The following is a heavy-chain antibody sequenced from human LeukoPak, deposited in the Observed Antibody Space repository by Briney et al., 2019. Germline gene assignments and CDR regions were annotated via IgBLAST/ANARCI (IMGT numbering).Heavy chain of an antibody. Sequence: PGGSLRLSCAASGFTFDDYGMSWVRQAPGKGLEWVSGINWNGGSTGYADSVKGRFTISRDNAKNSLYLQMNSLRAEDTAVYYCAELGITMIGGVWGKGTAVTISS. V-gene: IGHV3-20*04. CDR2: INWNGGST. J-gene: IGHJ6*04. CDR1: GFTFDDYG. CDR3: AELGITMIGGV. D-gene: IGHD3-10*02.